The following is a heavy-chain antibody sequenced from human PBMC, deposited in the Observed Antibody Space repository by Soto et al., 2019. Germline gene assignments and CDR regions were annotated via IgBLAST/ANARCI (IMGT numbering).Heavy chain of an antibody. V-gene: IGHV3-30*18. J-gene: IGHJ4*02. CDR3: AKGGHLGSGNYYNPYYFDY. CDR2: ISYDGSNE. D-gene: IGHD3-10*01. Sequence: QVQLVESGGGVVQPGRSLRLSCAASGFTFSSYGMHWVRQAPGKGLEWVAVISYDGSNEYYADSVKGRFTISRDNSKNTLFLQMNSLRAEDTAVYYCAKGGHLGSGNYYNPYYFDYWGQGTLVTVSS. CDR1: GFTFSSYG.